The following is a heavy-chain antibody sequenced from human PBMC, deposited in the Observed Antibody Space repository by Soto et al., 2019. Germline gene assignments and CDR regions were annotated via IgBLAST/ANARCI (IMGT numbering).Heavy chain of an antibody. V-gene: IGHV3-66*01. CDR3: ARYRISTSCHPDAFDI. J-gene: IGHJ3*02. D-gene: IGHD2-2*01. CDR1: GFTVSSNY. Sequence: PGGSLRLSCAASGFTVSSNYMSWVRQAPGKGLEWVSVIYSGGSTYYADSVKGRFTISRDNSKNTLYLQMNSLRAEDTAVYYCARYRISTSCHPDAFDIWGQGTMVTVSS. CDR2: IYSGGST.